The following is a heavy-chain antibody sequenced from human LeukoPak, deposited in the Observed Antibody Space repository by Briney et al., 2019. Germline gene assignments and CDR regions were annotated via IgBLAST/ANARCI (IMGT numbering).Heavy chain of an antibody. J-gene: IGHJ4*02. CDR3: ARDLAAMAPGGY. CDR2: IYTSGST. D-gene: IGHD5-18*01. V-gene: IGHV3-53*01. CDR1: GFTFSGYA. Sequence: PGGSLRLSCAASGFTFSGYAMSWVRQAPGEGLEWVSVIYTSGSTYYTDSVKGRFTISRDNSKNTLYLQMNSLRPEDTAMYYCARDLAAMAPGGYWGQGTLVTVSS.